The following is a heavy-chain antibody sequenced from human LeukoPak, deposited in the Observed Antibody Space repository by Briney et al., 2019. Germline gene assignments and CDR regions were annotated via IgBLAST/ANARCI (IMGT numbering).Heavy chain of an antibody. CDR1: GYTFTGYY. V-gene: IGHV1-2*02. J-gene: IGHJ4*02. Sequence: ASVKVSCKASGYTFTGYYMHWVRQAPGQGLEWMGWINPNSGGTNYAQKFQGRVTTTRDTSISTAYMELSRLRSDDTAVYYCARDSGPYVWGSYRYMVYWGQGTLVTVSS. CDR2: INPNSGGT. CDR3: ARDSGPYVWGSYRYMVY. D-gene: IGHD3-16*02.